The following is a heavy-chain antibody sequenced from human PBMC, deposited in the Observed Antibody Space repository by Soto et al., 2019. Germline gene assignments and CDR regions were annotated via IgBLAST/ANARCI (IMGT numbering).Heavy chain of an antibody. CDR3: ARGPRVSSTGTGAH. Sequence: GGSLRLTCAVSGFTVIAYWMHWVRQVPGKGLTWVSRISDDGSTATYADSVKGRFVISRDNAKNSLYLEMNTLRVDDSGLYYCARGPRVSSTGTGAHWRRGTLVTVSS. CDR2: ISDDGSTA. J-gene: IGHJ1*01. CDR1: GFTVIAYW. V-gene: IGHV3-74*01. D-gene: IGHD1-1*01.